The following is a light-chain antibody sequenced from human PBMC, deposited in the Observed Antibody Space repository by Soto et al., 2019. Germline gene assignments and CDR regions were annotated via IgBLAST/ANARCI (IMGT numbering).Light chain of an antibody. Sequence: DIQMTQSPSTLSASVGDRFTITCRASESIDSWLAWHQQKPGRAPKLLISKASSLESGVPSRFSGSGFGTEFTLTISSLQPDDFATYYCQQYNSYRAFGQGTTGDIK. CDR2: KAS. CDR3: QQYNSYRA. J-gene: IGKJ1*01. CDR1: ESIDSW. V-gene: IGKV1-5*03.